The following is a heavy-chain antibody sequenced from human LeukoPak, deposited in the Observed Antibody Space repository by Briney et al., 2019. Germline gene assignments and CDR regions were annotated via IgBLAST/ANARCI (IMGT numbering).Heavy chain of an antibody. CDR3: ASQMTTVTTWGFDP. J-gene: IGHJ5*02. CDR1: GYTFTSYD. V-gene: IGHV1-8*01. CDR2: MNPNSGNT. D-gene: IGHD4-17*01. Sequence: ASVKVSCKASGYTFTSYDINWVRQATGQGLEWMGWMNPNSGNTGYAQKFQGRVTMTRDTSTSTVYMELSSLRSEDTAVYYCASQMTTVTTWGFDPWGQGTLVTVSS.